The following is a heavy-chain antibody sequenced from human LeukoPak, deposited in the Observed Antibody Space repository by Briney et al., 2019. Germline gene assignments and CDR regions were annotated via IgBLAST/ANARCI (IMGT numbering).Heavy chain of an antibody. Sequence: ASVPESCKACVCTFTGYYMHWVRQARGQGLEWMGWINPNSGGTNYAQKFQGRVTMTRDTSNSTAYMELSRLRSDDTAVYYCARDAPPSTYYYGSGSDDYYYGMDVWGQGTTVTVSS. D-gene: IGHD3-10*01. CDR2: INPNSGGT. CDR1: VCTFTGYY. J-gene: IGHJ6*02. CDR3: ARDAPPSTYYYGSGSDDYYYGMDV. V-gene: IGHV1-2*02.